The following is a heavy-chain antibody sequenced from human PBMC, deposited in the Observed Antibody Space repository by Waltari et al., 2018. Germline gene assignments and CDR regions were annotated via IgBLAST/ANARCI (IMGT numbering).Heavy chain of an antibody. V-gene: IGHV3-30*18. CDR2: ISSDGIYK. CDR3: AKDNSDTGYYMDV. CDR1: GFHSSRYG. D-gene: IGHD1-26*01. Sequence: QVQLVEFGGGVVQPGRYLSLSGADAGFHSSRYGVHWVRQAPGKGLEWVAVISSDGIYKYYADSVKGRFTISRDNSKNTLYLQMNSLRAEDTALYYCAKDNSDTGYYMDVWGKGTTVTISS. J-gene: IGHJ6*03.